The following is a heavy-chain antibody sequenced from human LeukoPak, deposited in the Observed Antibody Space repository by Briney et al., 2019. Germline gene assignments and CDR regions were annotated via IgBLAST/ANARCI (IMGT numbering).Heavy chain of an antibody. J-gene: IGHJ4*02. Sequence: ASVKVSCKASGYTFTSYDINWVRQAPGQGLEWMGWINPNSGGTNYAQKFQGRVTMTRDTSISTAYMELSRLRSDDTAVYYCARINPYCGGDCYSGWGQGTLVTVSS. CDR3: ARINPYCGGDCYSG. D-gene: IGHD2-21*02. V-gene: IGHV1-2*02. CDR2: INPNSGGT. CDR1: GYTFTSYD.